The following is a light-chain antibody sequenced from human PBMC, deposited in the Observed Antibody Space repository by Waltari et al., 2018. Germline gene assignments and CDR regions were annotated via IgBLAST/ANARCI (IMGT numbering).Light chain of an antibody. V-gene: IGLV1-47*01. CDR1: SPNIGRNY. J-gene: IGLJ3*02. Sequence: QSVLTQPPSASGTPGQRVTISCSGSSPNIGRNYVYWYQQVPGTAPKLLIYRNNQRPSGVPDRFSGSKSGTSASLAISGLRSEDEADYYCGTWDGSLSAWVFGGGTKLTVL. CDR2: RNN. CDR3: GTWDGSLSAWV.